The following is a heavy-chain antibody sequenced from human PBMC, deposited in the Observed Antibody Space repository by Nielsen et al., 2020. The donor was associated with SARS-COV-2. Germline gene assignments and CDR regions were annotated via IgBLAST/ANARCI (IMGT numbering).Heavy chain of an antibody. J-gene: IGHJ4*02. D-gene: IGHD3-10*01. V-gene: IGHV1-2*02. Sequence: ASVKVSCKASGDTFTGYYMQWVRQATGQGLEWMGWINPNIGGTNYAQKFQGRVTMTRDTSISTAYMELSRLRSDDTAVYYCARDLNLGMVRGHFDYWGQGTLVTVSS. CDR3: ARDLNLGMVRGHFDY. CDR2: INPNIGGT. CDR1: GDTFTGYY.